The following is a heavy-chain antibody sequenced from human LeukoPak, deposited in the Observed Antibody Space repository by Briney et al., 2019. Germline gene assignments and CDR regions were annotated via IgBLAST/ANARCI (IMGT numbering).Heavy chain of an antibody. J-gene: IGHJ1*01. CDR1: GGSISSYY. Sequence: PSETLSLTCTVSGGSISSYYWSWIRQPPGKGLEWIGYIYYSGSTNYNPSLKSRVTISVDTSKNQFSLKVSSVTAADTAVYYCARHQDGGTYPLDHWGKGALVTVSS. V-gene: IGHV4-59*08. CDR2: IYYSGST. D-gene: IGHD1-26*01. CDR3: ARHQDGGTYPLDH.